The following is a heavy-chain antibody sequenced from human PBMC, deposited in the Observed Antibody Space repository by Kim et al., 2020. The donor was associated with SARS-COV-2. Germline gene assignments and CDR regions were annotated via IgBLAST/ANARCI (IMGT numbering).Heavy chain of an antibody. Sequence: SETLSLTCAVSGGSISSSNWWSWVRQPPGKGLEWIGEIYHSGSTNYNPSLKSRVTISVDKSKNQFSLKLSSVTAADTAVYYCARVPPLPQSGYSGPYYYGMDVWGQGTTVTVSS. CDR3: ARVPPLPQSGYSGPYYYGMDV. J-gene: IGHJ6*02. CDR2: IYHSGST. V-gene: IGHV4-4*02. CDR1: GGSISSSNW. D-gene: IGHD6-13*01.